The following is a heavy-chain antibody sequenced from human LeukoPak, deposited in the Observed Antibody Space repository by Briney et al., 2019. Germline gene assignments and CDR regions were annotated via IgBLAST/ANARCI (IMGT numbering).Heavy chain of an antibody. Sequence: GESLKISGKISGYRLTNNWIGWVRQVPGKGLEWMGLIYSPSFQGQVTLSVDTSISTAYLQLGGLRASDTAIYYCVRFALSSSLDHWGQGTLVTVSS. CDR1: GYRLTNNW. J-gene: IGHJ5*02. D-gene: IGHD6-13*01. CDR3: VRFALSSSLDH. CDR2: IY. V-gene: IGHV5-51*01.